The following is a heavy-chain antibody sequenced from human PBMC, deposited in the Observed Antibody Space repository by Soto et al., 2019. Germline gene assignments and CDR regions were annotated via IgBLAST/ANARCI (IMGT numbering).Heavy chain of an antibody. J-gene: IGHJ4*02. D-gene: IGHD6-19*01. CDR2: INHRGGA. Sequence: GYCGPFSGYCWSWIRQTPGKWLEWIGEINHRGGANYKPSLKSRVTISVDTSKNQFSLNLNSVTAAETAVHYCARGQRRGGTSGWSLWGQGTLVTVSP. V-gene: IGHV4-34*01. CDR3: ARGQRRGGTSGWSL. CDR1: CGPFSGYC.